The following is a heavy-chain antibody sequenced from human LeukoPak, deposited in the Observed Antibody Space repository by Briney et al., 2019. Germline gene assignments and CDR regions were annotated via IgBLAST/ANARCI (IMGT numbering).Heavy chain of an antibody. CDR1: GGSFSGYY. Sequence: SETLSLTCAVYGGSFSGYYWSWIRQPPGKGLKWIGEINHSGSTNYNPSLKTRVTISVDTSKNQFSLKLSSVTAADTAVYYCAREPHYYDSSGYPNYFDYWGQGTLVTVSS. J-gene: IGHJ4*02. CDR3: AREPHYYDSSGYPNYFDY. CDR2: INHSGST. V-gene: IGHV4-34*01. D-gene: IGHD3-22*01.